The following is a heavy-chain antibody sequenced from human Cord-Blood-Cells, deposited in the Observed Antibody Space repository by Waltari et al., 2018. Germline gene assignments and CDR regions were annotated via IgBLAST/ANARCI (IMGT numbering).Heavy chain of an antibody. CDR2: IYSGGST. CDR1: GFTVSSNY. Sequence: EVQLVETGGGLFQPGGSLSLSCAASGFTVSSNYMSWVRQAPGKGLEWVSVIYSGGSTYYADSVKGRFTISRDNSKNTLYLQMNSRRAEDTAVYYCARDTAMVFDYWGQGTLVTVSS. J-gene: IGHJ4*02. D-gene: IGHD5-18*01. V-gene: IGHV3-53*02. CDR3: ARDTAMVFDY.